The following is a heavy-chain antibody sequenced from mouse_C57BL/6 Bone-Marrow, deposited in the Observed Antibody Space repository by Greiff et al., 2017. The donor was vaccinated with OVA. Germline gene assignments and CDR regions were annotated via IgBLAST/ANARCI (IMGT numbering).Heavy chain of an antibody. J-gene: IGHJ2*01. Sequence: QVQLQQPGAELVKPGASVKLSCKASGYTFTSYWMHWVKQRPGQGLEWIGMIHPNSGSTNYNEKFKGKATLTVAKSSSTAYMQLSSLTSEDSAVYYCARKRGLRRGYYFDYWGQGTTLTVSS. CDR3: ARKRGLRRGYYFDY. CDR1: GYTFTSYW. CDR2: IHPNSGST. V-gene: IGHV1-64*01. D-gene: IGHD2-4*01.